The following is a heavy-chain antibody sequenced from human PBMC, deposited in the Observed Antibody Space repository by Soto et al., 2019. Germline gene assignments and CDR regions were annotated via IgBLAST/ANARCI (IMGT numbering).Heavy chain of an antibody. Sequence: DVQLVESGGGLVKPGGSLRLSCVVSGFDFSDFSINWVRQAPGKGLEWVSSISPRSDYIYYADSLKGRFTVSRDNAKKSLFLQMNSLRADDTAVYYCAREKRHNLLGGRIGMDVWGQWTTVSVSS. CDR3: AREKRHNLLGGRIGMDV. CDR2: ISPRSDYI. V-gene: IGHV3-21*01. CDR1: GFDFSDFS. J-gene: IGHJ6*02.